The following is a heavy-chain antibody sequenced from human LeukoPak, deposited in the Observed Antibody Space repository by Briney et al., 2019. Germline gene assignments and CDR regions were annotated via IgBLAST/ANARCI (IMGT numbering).Heavy chain of an antibody. J-gene: IGHJ4*02. CDR1: AFTFSTYN. Sequence: GGSLRLSCAASAFTFSTYNMHWVRQAPGKGLEWVSYISSSSSYTYFADSVKGRFAISRDNAKNSLYLQMNSLRAEDTAVYYCARDDGYEEGEVFDYWGQATLVAVSS. V-gene: IGHV3-21*01. D-gene: IGHD5-18*01. CDR2: ISSSSSYT. CDR3: ARDDGYEEGEVFDY.